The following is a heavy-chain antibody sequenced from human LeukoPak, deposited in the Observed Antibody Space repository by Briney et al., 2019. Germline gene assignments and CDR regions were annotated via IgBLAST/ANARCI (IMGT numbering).Heavy chain of an antibody. Sequence: GGSLRLSCAASGVTFSSYWMHWVRQAPGKGLVWVSRINSDGSSTSYADSVKGRFTISRDNAKNTLYLQMNSLRAEDTAVYYCAQKPYYDSSGYYSAWGQGTLVTVSS. CDR1: GVTFSSYW. J-gene: IGHJ5*02. CDR2: INSDGSST. CDR3: AQKPYYDSSGYYSA. V-gene: IGHV3-74*01. D-gene: IGHD3-22*01.